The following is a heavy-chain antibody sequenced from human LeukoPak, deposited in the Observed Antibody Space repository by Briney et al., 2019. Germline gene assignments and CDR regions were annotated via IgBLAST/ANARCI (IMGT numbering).Heavy chain of an antibody. CDR1: GGSISSYY. J-gene: IGHJ4*02. CDR2: IYYSGST. CDR3: ARHRIVATSSLDY. V-gene: IGHV4-59*08. D-gene: IGHD5-12*01. Sequence: PSETLSLTCTVSGGSISSYYWSWIRQPPGKGLEWIGYIYYSGSTNYNPSLKSRVTISVDTSKNQFSLKLSSVTAADTAVYYCARHRIVATSSLDYWGQGTLATVSS.